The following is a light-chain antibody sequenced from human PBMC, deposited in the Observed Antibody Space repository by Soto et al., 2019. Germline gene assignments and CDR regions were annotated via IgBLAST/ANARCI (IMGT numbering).Light chain of an antibody. CDR1: QSVSSD. CDR2: GAS. J-gene: IGKJ1*01. Sequence: DIVMTHPPATLSVSPEERATLSCRASQSVSSDLAWYHQKPGQAPRLLIYGASTRATGIPARFSGSGSGTEFTLTINSLQSEDFAVYYCQQYNNLPRTFGQGTKVDIK. V-gene: IGKV3-15*01. CDR3: QQYNNLPRT.